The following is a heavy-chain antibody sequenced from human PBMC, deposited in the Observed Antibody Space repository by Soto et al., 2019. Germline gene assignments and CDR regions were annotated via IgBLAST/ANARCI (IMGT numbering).Heavy chain of an antibody. CDR2: IKQDGSEK. Sequence: GGSLRLSCAASGFTFSSYWMSWVRQAPGKGLEWVANIKQDGSEKYYVDSVKGRFTISRDNAKNSLYLQMNSLRAEDTAVYYCARDGETGYDAFDIWGQGTMVTVSS. CDR3: ARDGETGYDAFDI. D-gene: IGHD7-27*01. J-gene: IGHJ3*02. V-gene: IGHV3-7*01. CDR1: GFTFSSYW.